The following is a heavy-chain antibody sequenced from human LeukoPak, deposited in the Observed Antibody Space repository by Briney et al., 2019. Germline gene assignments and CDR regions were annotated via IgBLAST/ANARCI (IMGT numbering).Heavy chain of an antibody. Sequence: ASVKVSRKASGYTFTSYYMHWVRQAPGQGLEWMGIINPSGGSTSYAQKFQGRVTMTRDTSTSTVYMELSSLRSEDTAVYYCARGPSTPYCSSTSCYLDYWGQGTLVTVSS. V-gene: IGHV1-46*01. J-gene: IGHJ4*02. CDR2: INPSGGST. CDR3: ARGPSTPYCSSTSCYLDY. D-gene: IGHD2-2*01. CDR1: GYTFTSYY.